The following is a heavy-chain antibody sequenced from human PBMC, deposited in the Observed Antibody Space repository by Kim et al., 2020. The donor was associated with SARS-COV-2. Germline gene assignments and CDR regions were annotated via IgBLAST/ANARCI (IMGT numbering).Heavy chain of an antibody. CDR2: INPNSGGT. Sequence: ASVKVSCKASGYTFTVYYMHWVRQAPGQGLEWMGWINPNSGGTNYAQKFQGWVTMTRDTSISTAYMELSRLRSDDTAVYYCAREHRGITMVRGGPPLYPRLFDPWGQGTLVTVSS. CDR1: GYTFTVYY. V-gene: IGHV1-2*04. D-gene: IGHD3-10*01. J-gene: IGHJ5*02. CDR3: AREHRGITMVRGGPPLYPRLFDP.